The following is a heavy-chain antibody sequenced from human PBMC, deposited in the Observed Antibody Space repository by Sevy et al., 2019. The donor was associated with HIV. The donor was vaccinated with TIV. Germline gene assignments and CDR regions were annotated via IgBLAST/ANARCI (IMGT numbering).Heavy chain of an antibody. CDR2: ISYDGSNK. CDR1: GFTFSSYA. J-gene: IGHJ4*02. D-gene: IGHD1-1*01. Sequence: GGSLRLSCAASGFTFSSYAMHWVRQAPGKGLEWVAVISYDGSNKYYGDSVKGRFTISRDNSKNTLYLQMNCLRAEDKAVYYCASWQLERRGFDYWGQGTLVTVSS. CDR3: ASWQLERRGFDY. V-gene: IGHV3-30-3*01.